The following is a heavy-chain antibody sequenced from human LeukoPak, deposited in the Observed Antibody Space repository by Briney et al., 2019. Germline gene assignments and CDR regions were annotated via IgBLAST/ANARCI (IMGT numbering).Heavy chain of an antibody. CDR1: GFTFSSYA. J-gene: IGHJ5*02. V-gene: IGHV3-23*01. CDR3: AREGSRRYCSSTSCYHFGSSWFDP. D-gene: IGHD2-2*01. CDR2: ISGSGGST. Sequence: GGSLRLSCAASGFTFSSYAMSWVRQAPGKGLEWVSAISGSGGSTYYADSVKGRFTISRDNAKNSLYLQMNSLRAEDTAVYYCAREGSRRYCSSTSCYHFGSSWFDPWGQGTLVTVSS.